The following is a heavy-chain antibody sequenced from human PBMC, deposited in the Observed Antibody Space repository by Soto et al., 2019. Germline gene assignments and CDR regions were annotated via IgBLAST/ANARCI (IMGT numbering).Heavy chain of an antibody. CDR2: IKSKTDGGTT. CDR1: GFTFTNAW. D-gene: IGHD3-10*02. Sequence: PVVSLRISCAASGFTFTNAWMSWVRQAPGKGLEWVGRIKSKTDGGTTDYSAPVECKFTTTRDDSKNTLYLQMNSLKPEDTAVYYCTTVTVENVHSDYWGQGTWVTVSS. V-gene: IGHV3-15*01. J-gene: IGHJ4*02. CDR3: TTVTVENVHSDY.